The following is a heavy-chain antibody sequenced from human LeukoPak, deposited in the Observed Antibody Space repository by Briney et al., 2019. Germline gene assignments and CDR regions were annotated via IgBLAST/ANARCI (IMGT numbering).Heavy chain of an antibody. Sequence: GGALRLFCAASGFTFSAYWLNWLRQSPGGGLEWVAGIKKDGREKYYVESVKGRFTISRDNAKNSLYLRMSTVSTEDTATYYCASSACTGGSRYYAWGRGTLVTVSA. V-gene: IGHV3-7*01. D-gene: IGHD2-8*02. J-gene: IGHJ5*02. CDR2: IKKDGREK. CDR1: GFTFSAYW. CDR3: ASSACTGGSRYYA.